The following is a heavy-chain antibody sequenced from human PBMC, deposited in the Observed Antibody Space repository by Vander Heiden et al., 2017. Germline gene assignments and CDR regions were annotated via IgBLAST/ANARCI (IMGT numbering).Heavy chain of an antibody. CDR2: ISYDGSNK. Sequence: QVQLVESGGGVVQPGRSLRLSCAASGFTFPTYAMHWVRQAPGKVLEWVAVISYDGSNKYFADSVKGRFTILRDNSKNTLYLQMISLRPEDTAVYYCAKDSLSVGVRGVDAFDVWCQGTMVTVSS. CDR1: GFTFPTYA. CDR3: AKDSLSVGVRGVDAFDV. V-gene: IGHV3-30*18. D-gene: IGHD3-10*01. J-gene: IGHJ3*01.